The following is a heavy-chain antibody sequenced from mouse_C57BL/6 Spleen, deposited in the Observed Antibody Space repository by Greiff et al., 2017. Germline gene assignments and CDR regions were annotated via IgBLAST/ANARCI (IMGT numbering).Heavy chain of an antibody. CDR1: GYAFSSSW. J-gene: IGHJ4*01. CDR2: IYPGDGDT. CDR3: ARPYGNYGWMDY. D-gene: IGHD2-1*01. Sequence: QVQLQQSGPELVKPGASVTISCKASGYAFSSSWMNWVKQRPGKGLEWIGRIYPGDGDTNYNGKFKGKATLTADKSSSTAYMQLSSLTSEDSAVYFCARPYGNYGWMDYWGQGTSVTVSS. V-gene: IGHV1-82*01.